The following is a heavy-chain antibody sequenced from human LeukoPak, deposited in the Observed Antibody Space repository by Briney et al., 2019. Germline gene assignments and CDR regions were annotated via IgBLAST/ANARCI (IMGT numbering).Heavy chain of an antibody. CDR2: INPNSGGT. D-gene: IGHD3-22*01. CDR1: GYTFTGYY. V-gene: IGHV1-2*02. J-gene: IGHJ4*02. Sequence: ASVKVSCMASGYTFTGYYMHWVRQAPGQGLEWRGWINPNSGGTNYAQKFQGRVTMTRDTSISTAYMELSSLRSDDTAVYYCARDLTTIHYYDSSGYYYESGLGYWGQGTLVTVSS. CDR3: ARDLTTIHYYDSSGYYYESGLGY.